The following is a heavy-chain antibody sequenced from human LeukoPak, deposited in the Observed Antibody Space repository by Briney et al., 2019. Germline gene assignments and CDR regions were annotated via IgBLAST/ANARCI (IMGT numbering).Heavy chain of an antibody. D-gene: IGHD6-13*01. V-gene: IGHV3-21*01. CDR2: ISSSSSYI. CDR3: ARDLDIAAAGTPNN. Sequence: PGGSLRLSCAASGFTFSSYSMNWVRQAPGKGLEWVSSISSSSSYIYYADSVKGRFTISRDNAKNSLYLQMSSLRAEDTTMYYCARDLDIAAAGTPNNWGQGTLVTVSS. J-gene: IGHJ4*02. CDR1: GFTFSSYS.